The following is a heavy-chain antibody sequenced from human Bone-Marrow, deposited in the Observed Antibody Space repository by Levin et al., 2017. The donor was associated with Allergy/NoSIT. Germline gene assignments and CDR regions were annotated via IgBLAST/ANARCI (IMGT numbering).Heavy chain of an antibody. CDR3: ARLSAPRGYSSSWYSFAHYYGMDV. CDR2: IYYSGST. Sequence: SETLSLTCTVSGGSISSYYWSWIRQPPGKGLEWIGYIYYSGSTNYNPSLKSRVTISVDTSKNQFSLKLSSVTAADTAVYYCARLSAPRGYSSSWYSFAHYYGMDVWGQGTTVTVSS. J-gene: IGHJ6*02. D-gene: IGHD6-13*01. CDR1: GGSISSYY. V-gene: IGHV4-59*01.